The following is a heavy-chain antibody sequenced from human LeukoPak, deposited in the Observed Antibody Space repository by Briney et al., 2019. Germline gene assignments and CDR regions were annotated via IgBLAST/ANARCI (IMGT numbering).Heavy chain of an antibody. Sequence: SETLSLTCAVYGGSFSGYYWSWIRQPAGKGLEWIGRIYTSGSTNYNPSLKSRVTISVDTSKNQFSLKLSSVTAADTAVYYCARSKSIAAPNYYYYYMDVWGKGTTVTVSS. CDR1: GGSFSGYY. D-gene: IGHD6-6*01. V-gene: IGHV4-59*10. CDR3: ARSKSIAAPNYYYYYMDV. CDR2: IYTSGST. J-gene: IGHJ6*03.